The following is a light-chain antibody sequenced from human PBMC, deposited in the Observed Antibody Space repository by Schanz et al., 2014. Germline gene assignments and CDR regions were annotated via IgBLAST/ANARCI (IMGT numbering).Light chain of an antibody. CDR3: SSYTTSINYV. CDR1: SSDVGGYNY. V-gene: IGLV2-14*01. Sequence: QSALTQPASVSGSPGQSITISCTGTSSDVGGYNYVSWYQQHPGKAPKLMIYDVSNRPSGVPDRFSGSQSGNTASLTISGLQAEDEADYYCSSYTTSINYVFGTGTKLTVL. J-gene: IGLJ1*01. CDR2: DVS.